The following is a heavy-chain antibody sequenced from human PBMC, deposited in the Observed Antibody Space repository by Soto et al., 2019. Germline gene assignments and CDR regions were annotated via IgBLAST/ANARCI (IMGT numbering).Heavy chain of an antibody. J-gene: IGHJ5*02. Sequence: EVQVLESGGGLIQPGGSLRLSCAFSGLTFSRYAASWVRQAPGKGLEWVSGIAASGHNTYYADSVEGRFTISRDNSNNTLFLQLNNLGAEDTAVYYCAKSVGEYLYFFNTWGQGILVTVSS. V-gene: IGHV3-23*01. CDR1: GLTFSRYA. D-gene: IGHD3-10*01. CDR3: AKSVGEYLYFFNT. CDR2: IAASGHNT.